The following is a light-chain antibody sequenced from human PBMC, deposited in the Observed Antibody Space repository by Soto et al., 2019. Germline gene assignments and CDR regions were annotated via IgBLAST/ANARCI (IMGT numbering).Light chain of an antibody. J-gene: IGKJ4*01. Sequence: EIVMTQSPATLSVSPGDTATLSCRASQSVSSSLAWYQQIPGQAPRLLIYDASTRATGIPARFGGSGSGTEFTLTISSLQYEDFAVYYCQQYNNWPPLTFGGGTKVELK. CDR1: QSVSSS. V-gene: IGKV3-15*01. CDR3: QQYNNWPPLT. CDR2: DAS.